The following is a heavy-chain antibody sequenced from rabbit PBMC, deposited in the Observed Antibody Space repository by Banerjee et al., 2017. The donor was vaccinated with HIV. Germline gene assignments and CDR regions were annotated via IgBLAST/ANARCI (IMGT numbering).Heavy chain of an antibody. J-gene: IGHJ4*01. D-gene: IGHD6-1*01. CDR3: ARGAAYAGYAADL. V-gene: IGHV1S40*01. Sequence: QSLEESGGDLVKPGASLTLTCTASGFSFSGSYYMCWVRQAPGKGLEWIACIYVDSSGSTYYASWAKGRFTISKTSSTTVTLQMTSLTAADTATYFCARGAAYAGYAADLWGPGTLVTVS. CDR2: IYVDSSGST. CDR1: GFSFSGSYY.